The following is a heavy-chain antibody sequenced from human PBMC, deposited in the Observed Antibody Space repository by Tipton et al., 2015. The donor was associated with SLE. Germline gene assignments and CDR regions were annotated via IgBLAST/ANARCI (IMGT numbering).Heavy chain of an antibody. V-gene: IGHV4-39*07. CDR2: IYYSGST. CDR3: ARGSRVEEELQY. D-gene: IGHD1-26*01. CDR1: GGSISSSGYY. Sequence: TLSLTCTVSGGSISSSGYYWGWIRQPPGKGLEWIGNIYYSGSTYCNPSLKSRVTISVDTSKNQFSLKLSSVTAADTAVYYCARGSRVEEELQYWGQGALVTVSS. J-gene: IGHJ4*02.